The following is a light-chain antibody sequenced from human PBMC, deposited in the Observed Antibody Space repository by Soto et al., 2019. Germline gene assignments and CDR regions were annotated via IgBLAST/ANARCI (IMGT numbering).Light chain of an antibody. CDR3: SSYTSRSTRV. CDR2: EVS. J-gene: IGLJ3*02. Sequence: QSALTQPASVSGSPGQSITISCTGTSSDVGGYNYVSWYQQHPGKAPKLIIYEVSNRPSGVSNRFSGSKSGNTASLTISGLQAEDEAVYYCSSYTSRSTRVFGGGTK. CDR1: SSDVGGYNY. V-gene: IGLV2-14*01.